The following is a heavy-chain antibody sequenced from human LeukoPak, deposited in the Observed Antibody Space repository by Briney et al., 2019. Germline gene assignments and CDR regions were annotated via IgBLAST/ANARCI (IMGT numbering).Heavy chain of an antibody. CDR1: GFTFSNYW. CDR2: INMDGSIT. Sequence: PGGSLRLSCAASGFTFSNYWMHWVRQAPGKGLVWVSRINMDGSITSYADSVKGRFTISRDNSKNTLYLQMSSLRTEDTAVYYCVNQISGWVYWGQGTLVTVSS. CDR3: VNQISGWVY. D-gene: IGHD6-19*01. J-gene: IGHJ4*02. V-gene: IGHV3-74*01.